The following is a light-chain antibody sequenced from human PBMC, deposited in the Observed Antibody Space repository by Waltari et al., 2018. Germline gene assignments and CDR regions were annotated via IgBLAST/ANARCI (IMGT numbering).Light chain of an antibody. CDR1: QSVSSN. V-gene: IGKV3-15*01. CDR3: QQYNNWPLT. Sequence: EIVMTQSPATLSVSPGDRATLSCRASQSVSSNLAWYQRKPGQAPRLRISGASTRATGIPARFSGSGSGTEFTLTISSLQSEDFAVYYCQQYNNWPLTFGQGTKVEIK. CDR2: GAS. J-gene: IGKJ1*01.